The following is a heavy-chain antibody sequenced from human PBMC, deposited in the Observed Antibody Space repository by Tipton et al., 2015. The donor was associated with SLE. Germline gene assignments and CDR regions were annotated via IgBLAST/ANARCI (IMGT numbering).Heavy chain of an antibody. CDR2: ISGTDGRT. CDR3: VKEPYVYGGPD. V-gene: IGHV3-23*01. D-gene: IGHD2/OR15-2a*01. Sequence: SLRLSCVASGFTFSHYPMMWVRQAPGRGLEWVSIISGTDGRTYYADSVKGRFTISRDNSKNTLYLQMNSLRPEDTATYYCVKEPYVYGGPDWGQGTLVAVSS. CDR1: GFTFSHYP. J-gene: IGHJ4*02.